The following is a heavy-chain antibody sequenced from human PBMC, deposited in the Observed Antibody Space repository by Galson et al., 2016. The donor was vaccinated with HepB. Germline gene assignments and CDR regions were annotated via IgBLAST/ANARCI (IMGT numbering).Heavy chain of an antibody. CDR3: ARSGDYYGSGGHYYYYGMDV. Sequence: SETLSLTCTVSGGSTGSNSYYWGWIRQPPGKGLEWIGSIYYSGSTYYNPSLKSRVTISVDTSKNQFSLKLSSVTAADTAVYYCARSGDYYGSGGHYYYYGMDVWGQGTTVTVSS. CDR2: IYYSGST. CDR1: GGSTGSNSYY. D-gene: IGHD3-10*01. V-gene: IGHV4-39*01. J-gene: IGHJ6*02.